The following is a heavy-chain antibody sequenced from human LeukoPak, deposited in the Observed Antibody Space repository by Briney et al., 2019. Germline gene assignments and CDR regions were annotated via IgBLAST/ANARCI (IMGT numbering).Heavy chain of an antibody. CDR3: ARGASTYYDSSDYFDY. J-gene: IGHJ4*02. V-gene: IGHV1-18*04. D-gene: IGHD3-22*01. CDR2: ITVYNGNT. Sequence: GASVKVSCKASGYIFTNYYIHWVRQAPGQGPEWIGWITVYNGNTIYAQKLQGRVTMTTDTSTSTAYMELRSLRSDDTAVYYCARGASTYYDSSDYFDYWGQGTLVTVSS. CDR1: GYIFTNYY.